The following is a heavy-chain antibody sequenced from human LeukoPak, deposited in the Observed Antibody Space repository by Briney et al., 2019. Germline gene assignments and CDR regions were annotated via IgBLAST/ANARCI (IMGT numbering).Heavy chain of an antibody. V-gene: IGHV1-69*06. J-gene: IGHJ5*02. D-gene: IGHD3-22*01. CDR2: IIPIFGTA. Sequence: SVKVSCKASGGTFSSYAISWVRQAPGQGLEWMGGIIPIFGTANYAQKFQGRVTITADKSTSTAYMELSSLRPEDTAVYYCARGTEEYYDSSNWFDPWGQGTLVTVSS. CDR3: ARGTEEYYDSSNWFDP. CDR1: GGTFSSYA.